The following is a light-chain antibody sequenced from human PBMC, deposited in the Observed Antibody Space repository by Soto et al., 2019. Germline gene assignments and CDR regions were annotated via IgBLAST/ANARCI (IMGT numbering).Light chain of an antibody. J-gene: IGLJ1*01. CDR1: SSDFGVFNT. CDR2: EVT. CDR3: CAYSSTNTYV. Sequence: QSALTQPASMSASPGQSITISCASSSSDFGVFNTVSWYQKHPGKAPRLLIYEVTSRPSGVSFRFSGSRSGNTASLTISGLQTEDEAAYYCCAYSSTNTYVFGTGTKLTVL. V-gene: IGLV2-14*03.